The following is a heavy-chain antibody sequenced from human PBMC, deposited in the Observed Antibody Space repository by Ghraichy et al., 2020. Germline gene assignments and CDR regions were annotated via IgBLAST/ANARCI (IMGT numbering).Heavy chain of an antibody. CDR1: GGSFSGYY. Sequence: SETLSLTCAVYGGSFSGYYWSWIRQPPGKGLEWIGEINHSGSTNYNPSLKSRVTISVDTSKNQFSLKLSSVTAADTAVYYCAREKWELPNYYYYYLDVWGKGTTVTVSS. V-gene: IGHV4-34*01. CDR2: INHSGST. CDR3: AREKWELPNYYYYYLDV. J-gene: IGHJ6*03. D-gene: IGHD1-26*01.